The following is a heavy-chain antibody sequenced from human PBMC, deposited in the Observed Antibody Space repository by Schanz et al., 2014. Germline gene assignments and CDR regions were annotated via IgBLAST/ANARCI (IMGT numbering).Heavy chain of an antibody. CDR2: IYSGIGA. D-gene: IGHD3-10*01. Sequence: EVQLVESGGGFVQPGGSLGLSCVVSGFTVSSDHMSWVRQAPGKGLEWVSVIYSGIGAYYADSVKDRFTVSRDNSKNTLYLQRNRLRAEDAAVYNCARANYRRKINFDYWGRGTLVTVSS. J-gene: IGHJ4*02. CDR3: ARANYRRKINFDY. CDR1: GFTVSSDH. V-gene: IGHV3-66*01.